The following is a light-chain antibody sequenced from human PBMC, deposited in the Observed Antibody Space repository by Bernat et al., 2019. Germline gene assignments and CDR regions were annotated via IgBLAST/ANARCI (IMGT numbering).Light chain of an antibody. CDR2: GAS. CDR3: QQYNTWPQGEYT. J-gene: IGKJ2*01. CDR1: QSVSTK. V-gene: IGKV3-15*01. Sequence: EIVMTQSPDTLSVSPGERATLSCRASQSVSTKLVWYQQKPGQAPRLLIYGASTRATGIPARFSGSGSGTEFTLTISSLQSEDFAVYFCQQYNTWPQGEYTLGQGTKLEIK.